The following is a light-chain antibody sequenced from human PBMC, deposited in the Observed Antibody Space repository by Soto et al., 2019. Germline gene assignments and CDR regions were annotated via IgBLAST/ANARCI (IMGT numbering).Light chain of an antibody. CDR3: QQYNSYSWT. CDR2: KAS. Sequence: IQMAQSPSSLSASVGDRVTITCRASQGIRNDLGWYQQKPGKAPKLLIYKASSLESGVPSRFSGSGSGTEFTLTISSLQPDDFATYYCQQYNSYSWTFGQGTKVDIK. CDR1: QGIRND. J-gene: IGKJ1*01. V-gene: IGKV1-5*03.